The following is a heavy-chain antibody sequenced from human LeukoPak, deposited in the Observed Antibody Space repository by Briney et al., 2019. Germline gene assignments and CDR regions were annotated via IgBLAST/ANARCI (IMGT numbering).Heavy chain of an antibody. V-gene: IGHV3-23*01. J-gene: IGHJ4*02. CDR1: GFTFSSYA. CDR3: AKSGGSYHRFDY. Sequence: GGSLRLSCAASGFTFSSYAMSWVRQAPGKGLEWVSAISGSGGSTYYADSVKGRFTISRDNSKNTPYLQMNSLRAEDTAVYYCAKSGGSYHRFDYWGQGTLVTVSS. CDR2: ISGSGGST. D-gene: IGHD1-26*01.